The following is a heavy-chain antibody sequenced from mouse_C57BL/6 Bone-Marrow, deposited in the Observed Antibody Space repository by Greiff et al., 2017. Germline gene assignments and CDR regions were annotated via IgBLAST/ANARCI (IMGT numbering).Heavy chain of an antibody. CDR1: GYTFTSYG. J-gene: IGHJ4*01. V-gene: IGHV1-81*01. CDR2: IYPRSGNT. CDR3: AFYGPYAMDY. Sequence: QVQLQQSGAELARPGASVKLSCKASGYTFTSYGISWVKQRTGQGLEWIGEIYPRSGNTYYNEKFKGKATLTADKSSSTAYMELRSLTSEDSAVYFGAFYGPYAMDYWGQGTSVTVSS. D-gene: IGHD1-1*01.